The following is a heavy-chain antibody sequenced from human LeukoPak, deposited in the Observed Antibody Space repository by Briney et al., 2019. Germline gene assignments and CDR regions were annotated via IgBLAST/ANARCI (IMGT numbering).Heavy chain of an antibody. D-gene: IGHD6-19*01. CDR2: MNPNSGNT. CDR3: ARGPDSSGWYSVY. J-gene: IGHJ4*02. Sequence: ASVKVSCEASGYTFTSYDINWVRQATGQGLEWMGWMNPNSGNTGYAQKFQGRVTMTRNTSISTAYMELSSLRSEDTAVYYCARGPDSSGWYSVYWGQGTLVTVSS. CDR1: GYTFTSYD. V-gene: IGHV1-8*01.